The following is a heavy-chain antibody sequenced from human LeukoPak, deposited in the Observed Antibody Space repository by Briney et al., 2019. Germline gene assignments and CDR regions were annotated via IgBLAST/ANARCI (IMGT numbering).Heavy chain of an antibody. J-gene: IGHJ5*02. V-gene: IGHV3-7*01. Sequence: GGSLRLSCAASGFTFSSYWMSWVRQAPGKGLEWVANIKQDGSEKYYVDSVKGRSTISRDNAKNSLYLQMNSLRAEDTAVYYCARDRITIFGVVIPNNWFDPWGQGTLVTVSS. CDR3: ARDRITIFGVVIPNNWFDP. D-gene: IGHD3-3*01. CDR2: IKQDGSEK. CDR1: GFTFSSYW.